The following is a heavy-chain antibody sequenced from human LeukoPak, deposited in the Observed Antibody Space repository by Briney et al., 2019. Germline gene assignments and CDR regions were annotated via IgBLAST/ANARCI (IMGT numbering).Heavy chain of an antibody. J-gene: IGHJ4*02. V-gene: IGHV4-34*01. Sequence: SETLSLTCAAYGGSFGGFYGTWIRQSPDKGLEWIGEINHSGGINYNPSLKSRATISLDTSKNQFSLKLSSVTATDTALYYCASDSRSSISYYWGQGTLVTVSS. CDR1: GGSFGGFY. D-gene: IGHD6-19*01. CDR2: INHSGGI. CDR3: ASDSRSSISYY.